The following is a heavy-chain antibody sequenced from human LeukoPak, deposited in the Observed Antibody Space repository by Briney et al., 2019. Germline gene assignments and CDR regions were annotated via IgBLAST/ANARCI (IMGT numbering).Heavy chain of an antibody. CDR3: SRIRGLVVDY. CDR2: IYYSGNT. Sequence: PSETLSLTCSVSGGLLTNYYWSWIRQSPRKGLEWVGYIYYSGNTYYNPSLETRLSLSVDVSKNEFSMRLSSVTAADTAVYYCSRIRGLVVDYWGQGALIIASS. CDR1: GGLLTNYY. D-gene: IGHD3/OR15-3a*01. J-gene: IGHJ4*02. V-gene: IGHV4-59*01.